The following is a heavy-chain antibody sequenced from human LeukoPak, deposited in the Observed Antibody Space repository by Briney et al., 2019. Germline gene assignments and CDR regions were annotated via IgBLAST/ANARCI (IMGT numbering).Heavy chain of an antibody. D-gene: IGHD6-13*01. CDR1: GFTVSSSY. J-gene: IGHJ4*02. V-gene: IGHV3-53*01. CDR3: GGFEAAAGLDY. CDR2: IYSSGGT. Sequence: GGSLRLSCAASGFTVSSSYMTWVRQAPGKGLEWVSVIYSSGGTYYADSVKGRFTISRDKSKNTLYLQMNSLRAEDTAVYYCGGFEAAAGLDYWGQGILVTVSS.